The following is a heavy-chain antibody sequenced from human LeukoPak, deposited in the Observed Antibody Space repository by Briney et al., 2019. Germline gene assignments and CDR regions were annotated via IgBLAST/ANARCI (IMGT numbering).Heavy chain of an antibody. D-gene: IGHD6-19*01. V-gene: IGHV3-23*01. Sequence: PGGSLRLSCAASGFTFSSYAMSWVRQAPGKGLEWVSTISGSGSGGSTYYADSVKGRFTISRDNSKDTLYLQMNSLRAEDTAVYYCAKLLAVTNSYYVNYWGQGTLVTVSS. CDR3: AKLLAVTNSYYVNY. CDR1: GFTFSSYA. J-gene: IGHJ4*02. CDR2: ISGSGSGGST.